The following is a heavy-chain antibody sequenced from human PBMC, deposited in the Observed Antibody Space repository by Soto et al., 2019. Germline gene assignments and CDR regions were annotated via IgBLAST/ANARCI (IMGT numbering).Heavy chain of an antibody. J-gene: IGHJ5*02. Sequence: QVQLRESGPGLVKPSETLSLTCSVSGDSLTSYYWTWVRQPPGKGLEWIGYIYYTGKTNYNPSLKSRVTISMDLSKNQFSLELRSLTAADTAVYYCARIILTGYYGLEPWGQGTLVIVSA. CDR3: ARIILTGYYGLEP. CDR1: GDSLTSYY. D-gene: IGHD3-9*01. CDR2: IYYTGKT. V-gene: IGHV4-59*01.